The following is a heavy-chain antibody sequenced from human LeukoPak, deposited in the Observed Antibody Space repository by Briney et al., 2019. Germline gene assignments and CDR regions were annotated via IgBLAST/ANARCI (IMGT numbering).Heavy chain of an antibody. CDR1: GYTFTSYG. V-gene: IGHV1-69*13. J-gene: IGHJ6*02. Sequence: ASVKVSCKASGYTFTSYGISWVRQAPGQGLEWMGGIIPIFGTANYAQKFQGRVTITADESTSTAYMELSSLRSEDTAVYYCASPTTVTAQNYYYYYGMDAWGQGTTVTVSS. CDR2: IIPIFGTA. CDR3: ASPTTVTAQNYYYYYGMDA. D-gene: IGHD4-17*01.